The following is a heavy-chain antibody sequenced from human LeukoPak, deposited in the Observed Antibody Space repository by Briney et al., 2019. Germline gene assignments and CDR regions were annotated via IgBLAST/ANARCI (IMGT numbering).Heavy chain of an antibody. CDR2: IYYSGST. CDR1: GGSISSSSYY. Sequence: SETLSLTCTVSGGSISSSSYYWGWIRQPPGKGLEWIGSIYYSGSTYYDPSLKSRVTISVDTSKNQFSLKLSSVTAADTAVYYCARQYSYGYTDAFDIWGQGTMVTVSS. D-gene: IGHD5-18*01. J-gene: IGHJ3*02. CDR3: ARQYSYGYTDAFDI. V-gene: IGHV4-39*07.